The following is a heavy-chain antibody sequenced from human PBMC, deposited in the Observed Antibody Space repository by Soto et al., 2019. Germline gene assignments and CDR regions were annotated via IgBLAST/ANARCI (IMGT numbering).Heavy chain of an antibody. CDR1: GGTFSSYA. D-gene: IGHD3-3*01. V-gene: IGHV1-69*06. CDR3: ARDSEGITIFGVVNSKDYGMDV. CDR2: IIPIFGTA. Sequence: SVQVSCKASGGTFSSYAISWVRQAPGRGLEWMGGIIPIFGTANYAQKFQGRVTITADKSTSTAYMELSSLRSEDTAVYYGARDSEGITIFGVVNSKDYGMDVCG. J-gene: IGHJ6*02.